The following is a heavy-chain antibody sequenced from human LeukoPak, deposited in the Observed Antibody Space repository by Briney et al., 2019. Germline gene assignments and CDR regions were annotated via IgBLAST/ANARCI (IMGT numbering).Heavy chain of an antibody. J-gene: IGHJ4*02. CDR2: IRYDGSNK. V-gene: IGHV3-30*02. CDR3: TKPHFDY. CDR1: GFTFSSYG. Sequence: PGGSPRLSCAASGFTFSSYGMHWVRQAPGKGLEWVAFIRYDGSNKYYADSVKGRFTISRDNSRNTLYLQMNSLRAEDTAVYYCTKPHFDYWGQGALVTVSS.